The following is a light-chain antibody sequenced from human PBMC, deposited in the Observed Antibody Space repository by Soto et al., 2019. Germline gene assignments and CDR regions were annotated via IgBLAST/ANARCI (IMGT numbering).Light chain of an antibody. CDR2: GAS. CDR3: QQYGSSPWT. V-gene: IGKV3-20*01. Sequence: EIVFTQSPGTLSLSPGERSTLSFSSSQSVSSSYLAWYQQKPGQAPRLLIYGASSRATGIPDRFSGSGSGTDFTLTISRLEPEDFAVYYCQQYGSSPWTFGQGTKVDIK. CDR1: QSVSSSY. J-gene: IGKJ1*01.